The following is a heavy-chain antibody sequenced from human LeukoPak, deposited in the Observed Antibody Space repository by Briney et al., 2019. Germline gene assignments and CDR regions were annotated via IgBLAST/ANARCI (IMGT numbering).Heavy chain of an antibody. Sequence: PSETLSLTCTVSGVSISNYYWSWIRQSPGKGLEWIGHIYYSGSTNYNPSLKSRVTISVDTSKNQFSLKLSSVTAADTAVYYCARKTYYYGSGSYYNPAFDPWGQGTLVTVSS. V-gene: IGHV4-59*08. CDR3: ARKTYYYGSGSYYNPAFDP. J-gene: IGHJ5*02. CDR1: GVSISNYY. D-gene: IGHD3-10*01. CDR2: IYYSGST.